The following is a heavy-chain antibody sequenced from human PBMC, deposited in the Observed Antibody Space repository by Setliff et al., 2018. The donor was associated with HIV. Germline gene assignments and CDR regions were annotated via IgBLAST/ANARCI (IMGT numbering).Heavy chain of an antibody. D-gene: IGHD3-10*01. Sequence: PSETLSLTCAVSGGSVSSDSSYWSWIRQPPGKGLEWIGYIYYSGSTNYNPSLKSRVTMSIDTSKNQFSLKVRSVSAADTAVYYCARSIHGGGSEPFDTWGQGILVTVSS. CDR3: ARSIHGGGSEPFDT. CDR2: IYYSGST. CDR1: GGSVSSDSSY. V-gene: IGHV4-61*01. J-gene: IGHJ5*02.